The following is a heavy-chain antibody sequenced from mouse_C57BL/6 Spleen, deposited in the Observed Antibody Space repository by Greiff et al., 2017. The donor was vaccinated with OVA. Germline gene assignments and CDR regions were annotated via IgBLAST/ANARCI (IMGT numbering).Heavy chain of an antibody. CDR3: ARYYGSSLDC. CDR1: GYSFTGYY. J-gene: IGHJ2*01. V-gene: IGHV1-42*01. D-gene: IGHD1-1*01. CDR2: INPSTGGT. Sequence: VQLQQSGPELVKPGASVKISCKASGYSFTGYYMNWVKQSPEKSLEWIGEINPSTGGTTYNQKFKAKATLTVDKSSSTAYMQLKSLTSEDSAVYYCARYYGSSLDCWGQGTTLTVSS.